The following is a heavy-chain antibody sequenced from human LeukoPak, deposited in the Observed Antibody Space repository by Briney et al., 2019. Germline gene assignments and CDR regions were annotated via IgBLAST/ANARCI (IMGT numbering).Heavy chain of an antibody. Sequence: PGGSLRLSCAPSGFTFSSYNMNWVRQAPGKGLEWVSHISSSNDMIDYADSVKGRFTISRDNAKNSLYLQMKSLRDEDTAVYYCARDLFYAFDIWGQGTLVTVSS. CDR1: GFTFSSYN. CDR3: ARDLFYAFDI. V-gene: IGHV3-48*02. D-gene: IGHD2/OR15-2a*01. J-gene: IGHJ3*02. CDR2: ISSSNDMI.